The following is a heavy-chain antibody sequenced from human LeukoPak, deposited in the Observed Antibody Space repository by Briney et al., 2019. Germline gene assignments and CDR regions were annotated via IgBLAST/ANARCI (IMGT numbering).Heavy chain of an antibody. CDR3: AKLIHPYTSSWYPFDS. CDR1: RFTFSNFA. D-gene: IGHD6-13*01. CDR2: INDGGGNT. V-gene: IGHV3-23*01. Sequence: QPGGSLRLSCAASRFTFSNFALISVRQAPGKGLEWVSIINDGGGNTYYADSVKGRFTISRDNSKNTLYLQMNSLRAEDTAIYYCAKLIHPYTSSWYPFDSWGQGTLVTVSS. J-gene: IGHJ4*02.